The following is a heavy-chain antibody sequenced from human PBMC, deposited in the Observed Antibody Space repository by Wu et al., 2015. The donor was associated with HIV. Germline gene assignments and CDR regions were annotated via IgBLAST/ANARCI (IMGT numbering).Heavy chain of an antibody. CDR1: GYTFNRYP. CDR3: AREGYDGRGYHRGYFNY. J-gene: IGHJ4*02. D-gene: IGHD3-22*01. CDR2: IIPLMGTT. V-gene: IGHV1-69*05. Sequence: QVRLLQSGAEVKTPGSSVKVPCLTSGYTFNRYPINWLRQVPGQGLEWMGVIIPLMGTTHYSQKFQGRLTISTGASATTAYLELRNLTSDDTALYFCAREGYDGRGYHRGYFNYWGQGTLVTVSS.